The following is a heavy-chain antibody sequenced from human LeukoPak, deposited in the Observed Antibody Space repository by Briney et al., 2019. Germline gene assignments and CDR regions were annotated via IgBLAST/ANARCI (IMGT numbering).Heavy chain of an antibody. V-gene: IGHV1-18*04. CDR2: ISAYNGNT. CDR1: GYTFTSYG. Sequence: ASVKASCKASGYTFTSYGISWVRQAPGQGLERMGWISAYNGNTNYAQKLQGRVTMTTDTSTSTAYMELRSLRSDDTAVYYCAREAGRVTMVRGVISPYYFDYWGQGTPVTVSS. J-gene: IGHJ4*02. CDR3: AREAGRVTMVRGVISPYYFDY. D-gene: IGHD3-10*01.